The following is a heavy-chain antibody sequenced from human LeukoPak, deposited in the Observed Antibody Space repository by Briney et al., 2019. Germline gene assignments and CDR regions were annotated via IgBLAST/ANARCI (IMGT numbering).Heavy chain of an antibody. CDR1: GGSISSGDYY. Sequence: SRTLTLTCTVSGGSISSGDYYWSWISQPPGKRLEWIGYIYYSGSTYYNPSLKSRVTISVDTSKNQFSLKLSSVTAADTAVYYCARDLMGTMVRRGFDPWGQGTLVTVSS. V-gene: IGHV4-30-4*08. J-gene: IGHJ5*02. CDR3: ARDLMGTMVRRGFDP. CDR2: IYYSGST. D-gene: IGHD3-10*01.